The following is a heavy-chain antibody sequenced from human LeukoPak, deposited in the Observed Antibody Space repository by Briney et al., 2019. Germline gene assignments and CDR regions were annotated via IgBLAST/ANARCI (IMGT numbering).Heavy chain of an antibody. V-gene: IGHV3-23*01. CDR2: ISGNAGST. CDR3: AKYGAPGWSGYCDY. CDR1: GFIFSNYA. D-gene: IGHD4/OR15-4a*01. J-gene: IGHJ4*02. Sequence: GGSLRLSCAASGFIFSNYAMTWVRQAQGKGLEWVSSISGNAGSTYYIDSVKGRFTISRDNSKNTLFLQMNSLRAEDTGMYYCAKYGAPGWSGYCDYWGQGTLVTVSS.